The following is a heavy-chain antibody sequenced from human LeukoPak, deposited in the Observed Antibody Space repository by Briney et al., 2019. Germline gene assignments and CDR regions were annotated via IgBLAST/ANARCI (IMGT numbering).Heavy chain of an antibody. CDR1: GYSFTSYW. CDR2: IYPGDSDT. Sequence: GESLKISCKGSGYSFTSYWIGWVRQMPGKGLEWMGIIYPGDSDTRCSPSFQGQVTISADKSIRTAYLQWSSLKASDTAMYYCASTPTGYNNNWYYFDYWGQGTLVTVSS. CDR3: ASTPTGYNNNWYYFDY. J-gene: IGHJ4*02. D-gene: IGHD1-1*01. V-gene: IGHV5-51*01.